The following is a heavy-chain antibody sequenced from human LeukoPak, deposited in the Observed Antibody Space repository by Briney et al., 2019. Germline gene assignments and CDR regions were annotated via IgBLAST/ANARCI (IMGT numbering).Heavy chain of an antibody. J-gene: IGHJ4*02. V-gene: IGHV3-66*01. CDR2: IYSGGSA. Sequence: GGSLRLSCAASGFTVSSNYMSWVRQAPGKGLAWVSVIYSGGSAYYADSVKGRFTIPRDNSKNTLYLQMNSLRPEDTAVYYCARGRGVDYWGQGTLVTVSS. CDR3: ARGRGVDY. CDR1: GFTVSSNY. D-gene: IGHD3-10*01.